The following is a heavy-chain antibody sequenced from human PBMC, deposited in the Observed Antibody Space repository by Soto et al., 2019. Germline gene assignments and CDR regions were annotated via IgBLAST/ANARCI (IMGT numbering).Heavy chain of an antibody. CDR1: GGTFSSYA. V-gene: IGHV1-69*13. CDR3: ARVGSSGWYTLDY. CDR2: IIPIFGTA. D-gene: IGHD6-19*01. Sequence: EASVKVSCKASGGTFSSYAISWVRQAPGQGLEWMGGIIPIFGTANYAQKFQGRVTITADESTSTAYMELSSLRSEDTAVYYCARVGSSGWYTLDYWGQGTLVTVSS. J-gene: IGHJ4*02.